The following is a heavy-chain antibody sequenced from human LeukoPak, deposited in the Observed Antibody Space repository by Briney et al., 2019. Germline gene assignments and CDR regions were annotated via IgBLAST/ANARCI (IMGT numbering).Heavy chain of an antibody. CDR3: ARDWLQLWCQGLFDY. V-gene: IGHV3-7*03. D-gene: IGHD5-18*01. J-gene: IGHJ4*02. Sequence: GGSLRLSCAASGFTFSSYWMSWVRPAPGKGLEWVANIKQDGSGKYYVDSVKGRFTISRDNDKNSLYLQMNSLRAEDTAVYYCARDWLQLWCQGLFDYWGQGTLVTVSS. CDR1: GFTFSSYW. CDR2: IKQDGSGK.